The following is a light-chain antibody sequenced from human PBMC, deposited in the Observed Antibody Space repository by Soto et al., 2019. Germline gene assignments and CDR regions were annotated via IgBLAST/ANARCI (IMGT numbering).Light chain of an antibody. CDR3: QQYGSSPLT. V-gene: IGKV3-20*01. CDR1: QSVSSSY. CDR2: GAS. Sequence: EIVLMQSTGTLSLSPGERATLSCRASQSVSSSYLAWYQQKPGQAPRLLIYGASSRATGIPDRFSGSGSGTDFTLTISRLEPEDFAVYYCQQYGSSPLTFGGGTKLEIK. J-gene: IGKJ4*01.